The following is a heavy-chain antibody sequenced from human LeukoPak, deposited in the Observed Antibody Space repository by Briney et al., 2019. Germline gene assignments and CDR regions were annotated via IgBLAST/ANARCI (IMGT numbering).Heavy chain of an antibody. Sequence: GGSLRLSCAASGFTFSGSAMHWVRQAPGKGLEWMGGFDPEDGETIYAQKFQGRVTMTEDTSTDTAYMELSSPRSEDTAVYYCATDFWSGYGKINYYGMDVWGQGTTVTVSS. D-gene: IGHD3-3*01. J-gene: IGHJ6*02. CDR1: GFTFSGSA. CDR2: FDPEDGET. V-gene: IGHV1-24*01. CDR3: ATDFWSGYGKINYYGMDV.